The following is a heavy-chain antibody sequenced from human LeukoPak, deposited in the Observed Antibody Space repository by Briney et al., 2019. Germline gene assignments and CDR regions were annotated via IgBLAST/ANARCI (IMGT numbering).Heavy chain of an antibody. CDR1: GFTFSSYS. D-gene: IGHD3-10*01. J-gene: IGHJ6*02. Sequence: GGSPRLSCAASGFTFSSYSMNWVRQAPGKGLEWVSSISSSSSYIYYADSVKGRFTISRDNAKNSLYLQMNSLRAEDTAVYYCARDRKGFGELDIYYYYGMDVWGQGTTVTVSS. CDR3: ARDRKGFGELDIYYYYGMDV. CDR2: ISSSSSYI. V-gene: IGHV3-21*01.